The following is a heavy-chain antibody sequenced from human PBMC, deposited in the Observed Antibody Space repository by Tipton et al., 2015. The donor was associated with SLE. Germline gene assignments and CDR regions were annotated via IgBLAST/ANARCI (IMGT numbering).Heavy chain of an antibody. D-gene: IGHD3-3*01. CDR1: GGSISSGGYY. CDR2: IYYSGST. CDR3: ARVNYDFWSGYFDY. Sequence: TLSLTCTVSGGSISSGGYYWSWIGQHPGKGLEWIGYIYYSGSTYYNPSLKSRVTISVDTSKNQFSLKLSSVTAADTAVYYCARVNYDFWSGYFDYWGQGTLVTVSS. J-gene: IGHJ4*02. V-gene: IGHV4-31*03.